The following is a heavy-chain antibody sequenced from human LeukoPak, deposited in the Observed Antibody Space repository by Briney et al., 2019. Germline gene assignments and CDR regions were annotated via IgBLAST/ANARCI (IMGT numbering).Heavy chain of an antibody. D-gene: IGHD4-17*01. J-gene: IGHJ6*03. CDR1: GGSISSGDYY. V-gene: IGHV4-31*03. CDR3: ARGTAVTYYYSCYYMDV. CDR2: FYFNGNT. Sequence: SETLSLTCTVSGGSISSGDYYWNWVRRHPGKGLEWIGYFYFNGNTYYNPSIKSRVYISVDTSKSQFSLHLRSVTAADTAVYYCARGTAVTYYYSCYYMDVWGKGTTVTVSS.